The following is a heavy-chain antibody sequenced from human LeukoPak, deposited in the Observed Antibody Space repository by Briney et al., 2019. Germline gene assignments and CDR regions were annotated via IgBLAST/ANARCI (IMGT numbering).Heavy chain of an antibody. V-gene: IGHV4-59*01. D-gene: IGHD1-26*01. J-gene: IGHJ3*02. CDR2: IYYSGST. CDR1: GGSISSYY. Sequence: SETLSLTCTVSGGSISSYYWSWIRQPPGKGLEWIGYIYYSGSTNYNPSLKSRVTISVDTSKNQSSLKLSSVTAADTAVYYCARVGIRQGAFDIWGQGTMVTVSS. CDR3: ARVGIRQGAFDI.